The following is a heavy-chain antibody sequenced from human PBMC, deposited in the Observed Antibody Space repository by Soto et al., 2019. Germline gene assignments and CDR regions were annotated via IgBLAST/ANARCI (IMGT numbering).Heavy chain of an antibody. J-gene: IGHJ6*02. CDR3: ARGGSWGPIVGVVTEAYYYGMDV. Sequence: SETLSLTCTVSGGSISSGDYYWSWIRQPPGKGLEWIGYIYYSGSTYYNPSLKSRVTISVDTSKNQFSLKLSSVTAADTAVYYCARGGSWGPIVGVVTEAYYYGMDVWGQGTTVTVSS. CDR2: IYYSGST. D-gene: IGHD3-3*02. CDR1: GGSISSGDYY. V-gene: IGHV4-30-4*01.